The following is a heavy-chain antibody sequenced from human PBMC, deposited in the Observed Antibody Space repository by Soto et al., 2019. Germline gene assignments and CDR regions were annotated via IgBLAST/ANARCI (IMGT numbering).Heavy chain of an antibody. CDR2: ISGSGGST. J-gene: IGHJ6*02. D-gene: IGHD2-15*01. Sequence: GGSLRLSCAASGFTFSSYAMSWVRQAPGKGLEWVSAISGSGGSTYYADSVKGRFTISRDNSKNTLYLQMNSLRAEDTAVYYCAKVNVVVVVAAHYGMDVWGQGTTVTVSS. CDR1: GFTFSSYA. V-gene: IGHV3-23*01. CDR3: AKVNVVVVVAAHYGMDV.